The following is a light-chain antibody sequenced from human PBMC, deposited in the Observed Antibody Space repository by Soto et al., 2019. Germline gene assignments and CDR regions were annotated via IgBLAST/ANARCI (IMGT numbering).Light chain of an antibody. Sequence: IQLTQSPSSLSASVGDRVTITCRASQGISSYLNWYQQKPGKAPKLLIYAASTLQSGVPSRFSGSGSGTDFTLTISCLQSEDFATYYCQQYYSYPQTFGQGTKV. V-gene: IGKV1-9*01. CDR3: QQYYSYPQT. CDR2: AAS. J-gene: IGKJ1*01. CDR1: QGISSY.